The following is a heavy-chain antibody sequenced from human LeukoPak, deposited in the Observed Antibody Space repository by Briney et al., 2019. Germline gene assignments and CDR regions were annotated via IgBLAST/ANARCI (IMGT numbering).Heavy chain of an antibody. V-gene: IGHV4-59*01. CDR2: IYYSGST. CDR1: GGSISSYY. CDR3: ARDRAAFDI. Sequence: SETLSLTCTVSGGSISSYYWSWIRQPPGKGLEWIGYIYYSGSTNYNPSLKSRVTISVDTSKNQFSLKLSSVTAADTAVYYCARDRAAFDIWGQGTMVTVSS. J-gene: IGHJ3*02.